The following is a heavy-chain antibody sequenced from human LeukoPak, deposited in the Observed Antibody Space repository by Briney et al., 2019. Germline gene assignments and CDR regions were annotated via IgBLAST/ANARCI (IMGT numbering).Heavy chain of an antibody. CDR2: INPSGGST. J-gene: IGHJ6*02. CDR1: GYTFTSYY. CDR3: ARGPSSSWYTWDYYYYGMDV. Sequence: ASVKVSCKASGYTFTSYYMHWVRQAPGQGLEWMGIINPSGGSTSYAQKFQGRVTITRDTSTSTVYIELSSLRSEDTAVYYCARGPSSSWYTWDYYYYGMDVWGQGTTVTVSS. V-gene: IGHV1-46*01. D-gene: IGHD6-13*01.